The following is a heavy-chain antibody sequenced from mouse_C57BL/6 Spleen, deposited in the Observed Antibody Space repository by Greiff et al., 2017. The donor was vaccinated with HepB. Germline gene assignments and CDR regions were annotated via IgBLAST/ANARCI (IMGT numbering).Heavy chain of an antibody. Sequence: EVKLMESGEGLVKPGASLKLSCAASGFTFSSYAMSWVRQTPEQRLEWVAYISTGGDYIYYADTLKGRFTIARDNARNTLYLQMSRLKSEDTAMYYCTRDRGDYWGQGTTLTVSS. V-gene: IGHV5-9-1*02. CDR2: ISTGGDYI. CDR1: GFTFSSYA. J-gene: IGHJ2*01. CDR3: TRDRGDY.